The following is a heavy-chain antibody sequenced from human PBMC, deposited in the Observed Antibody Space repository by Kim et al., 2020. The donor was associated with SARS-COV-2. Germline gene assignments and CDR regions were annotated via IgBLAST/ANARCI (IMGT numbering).Heavy chain of an antibody. V-gene: IGHV3-23*01. D-gene: IGHD3-22*01. CDR2: ISGSGGKI. CDR1: GFTFSGYA. J-gene: IGHJ6*02. CDR3: AKVEKDYYDSSAYSYFYYAMDV. Sequence: GGSLRLSCAASGFTFSGYAMNWVRQAPGKGLEWVSLISGSGGKIIYADSVKGRFTIFRANSKNTLYLQMDSLRAEDTAVYYCAKVEKDYYDSSAYSYFYYAMDVWGQGTTVTVSS.